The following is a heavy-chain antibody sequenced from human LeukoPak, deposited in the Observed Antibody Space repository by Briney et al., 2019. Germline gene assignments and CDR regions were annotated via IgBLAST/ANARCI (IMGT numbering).Heavy chain of an antibody. V-gene: IGHV3-53*01. J-gene: IGHJ4*02. CDR1: GFTVSSDY. CDR2: IYSGGST. Sequence: GGSLRLSCAASGFTVSSDYMSWVRQAPGKGLEWVSVIYSGGSTCYADSVKGRFTISRDNSKNTLYLQMNSLRAEDTAVYYCARVSSIRQWLVREEALDYWGQGTLVTVSS. CDR3: ARVSSIRQWLVREEALDY. D-gene: IGHD6-19*01.